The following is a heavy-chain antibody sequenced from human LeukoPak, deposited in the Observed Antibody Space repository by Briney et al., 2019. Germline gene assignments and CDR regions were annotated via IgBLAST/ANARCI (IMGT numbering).Heavy chain of an antibody. CDR1: GFTFNKAW. CDR3: AKDAAVSQYYDSSGYFDY. D-gene: IGHD3-22*01. J-gene: IGHJ4*02. Sequence: GGSLRLSCAASGFTFNKAWMSWVRQAPGKGLEWVGRLKSKTDGGTSDYAAPVKGRFTISRDDSKNTLYLQMNSLKTEDTAVYYCAKDAAVSQYYDSSGYFDYWGQGTLVTVSS. CDR2: LKSKTDGGTS. V-gene: IGHV3-15*01.